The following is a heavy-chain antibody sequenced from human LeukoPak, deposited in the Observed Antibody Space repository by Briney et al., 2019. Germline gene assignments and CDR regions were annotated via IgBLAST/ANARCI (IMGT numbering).Heavy chain of an antibody. D-gene: IGHD3/OR15-3a*01. CDR3: ARAKRETSTRPWTSGMDV. CDR2: LGSAGDK. V-gene: IGHV3-13*01. CDR1: GFTLSDYD. Sequence: GGSLRLSCAASGFTLSDYDIHWVRQPIGRGLDWVSGLGSAGDKYHAGSERGRFTISREDAENSVYLQMNGLRPEDTAIYYCARAKRETSTRPWTSGMDVWGQGTRVTVSS. J-gene: IGHJ6*02.